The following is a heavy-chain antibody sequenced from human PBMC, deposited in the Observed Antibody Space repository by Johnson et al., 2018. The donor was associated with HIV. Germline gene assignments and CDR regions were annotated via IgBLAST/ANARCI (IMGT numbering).Heavy chain of an antibody. CDR1: GFTFSSYG. V-gene: IGHV3-33*06. CDR3: GKARSSGSGAFDI. J-gene: IGHJ3*02. Sequence: QMLLVESGGGVVQPGRSLRLSCAASGFTFSSYGMHWVRQAPGKGLEWVAVIWYDGSNKYYADSVKGRFTISRDNSKNTLYLHMRSLRAEDTAVYYCGKARSSGSGAFDIWGQGTMVTVSS. CDR2: IWYDGSNK. D-gene: IGHD3-10*01.